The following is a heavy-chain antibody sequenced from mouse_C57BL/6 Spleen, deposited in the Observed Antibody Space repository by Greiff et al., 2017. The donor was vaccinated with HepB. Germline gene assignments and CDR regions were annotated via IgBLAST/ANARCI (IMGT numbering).Heavy chain of an antibody. D-gene: IGHD1-1*01. V-gene: IGHV1-39*01. Sequence: LVEPGASVKISCKASGYSFTDYNMNWVKQSNGKSLEWIGVINPNYGTTSYNQKFKGKATLTVDQSSSTAYMQLNSLTSEDSAVYYCARDYYGSSYGYFDVWGTGTTVTVSS. CDR3: ARDYYGSSYGYFDV. J-gene: IGHJ1*03. CDR2: INPNYGTT. CDR1: GYSFTDYN.